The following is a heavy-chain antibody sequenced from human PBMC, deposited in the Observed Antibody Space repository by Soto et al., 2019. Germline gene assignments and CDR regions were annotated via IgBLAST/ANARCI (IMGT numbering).Heavy chain of an antibody. CDR3: AAEALRSDFWSGYSGLGDYYMDV. CDR1: GFTFTSSA. CDR2: IVVGSGNT. J-gene: IGHJ6*03. Sequence: SVKVSCKASGFTFTSSAMQWVRQARGQRLEWIGWIVVGSGNTNYAQKFQERVTITRDMSTSTAYMELSSLRSEDTAVYYCAAEALRSDFWSGYSGLGDYYMDVWGKGTTVTVSS. V-gene: IGHV1-58*02. D-gene: IGHD3-3*01.